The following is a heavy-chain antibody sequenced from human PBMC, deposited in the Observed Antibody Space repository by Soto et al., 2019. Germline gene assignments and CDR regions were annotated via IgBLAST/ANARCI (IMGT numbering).Heavy chain of an antibody. CDR3: ARDSPRPAYGGDITRWDV. J-gene: IGHJ6*02. CDR1: GGTFSSYA. Sequence: QVQLVQSGAEVKKPGSSVKVSCKASGGTFSSYAISWVRQAPRQGLEWMGGIIPIFGTAIYAQKFQGRVTITGDGSTGTAYMERNSLRFGDTAVYSCARDSPRPAYGGDITRWDVWGQGTTVTVSS. D-gene: IGHD2-15*01. CDR2: IIPIFGTA. V-gene: IGHV1-69*01.